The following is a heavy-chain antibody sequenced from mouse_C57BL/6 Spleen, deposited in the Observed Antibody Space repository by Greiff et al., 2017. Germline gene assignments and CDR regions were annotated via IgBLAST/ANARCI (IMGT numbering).Heavy chain of an antibody. V-gene: IGHV1-81*01. J-gene: IGHJ4*01. CDR3: ARSYYGSKDAMDY. D-gene: IGHD1-1*01. CDR1: GYTFTSYG. CDR2: IYPRSGNT. Sequence: QVQLKQSGAELARPGASVKLSCKASGYTFTSYGISWVKQRTGQGLEWIGEIYPRSGNTYYNEKFKGKATLTADKSSSTAYMELRSLTSEDSAVYFCARSYYGSKDAMDYWGQGTSVTVSS.